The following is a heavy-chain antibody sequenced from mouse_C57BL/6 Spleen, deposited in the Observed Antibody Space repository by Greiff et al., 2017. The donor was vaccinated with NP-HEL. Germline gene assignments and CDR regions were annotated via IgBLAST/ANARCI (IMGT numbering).Heavy chain of an antibody. CDR3: ASYYYGSSGAY. CDR2: ILPGSGST. D-gene: IGHD1-1*01. V-gene: IGHV1-9*01. CDR1: GYTFTGYW. J-gene: IGHJ3*01. Sequence: VQLQESGAELMKPGASVKLSCKASGYTFTGYWIEWVKQRPGHGLEWIGEILPGSGSTNYNEKFKGKATFTADTSSNTAYMQLSSLTTEDSAIYYCASYYYGSSGAYWGQGTLVTVSA.